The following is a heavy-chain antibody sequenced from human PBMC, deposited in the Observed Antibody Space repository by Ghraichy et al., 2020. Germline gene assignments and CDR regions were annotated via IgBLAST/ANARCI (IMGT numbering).Heavy chain of an antibody. V-gene: IGHV1-69*13. D-gene: IGHD3-3*01. Sequence: SVKVSCKASGGTFSSYAISWVRQAPGQGLEWMGGIIPIFGTANYAQKFQGRVTITADESTSTAYMELSSLRSEDTAVYYCASPSYYDFWSGWRNYYYYGMDVWGQGTTVTVSS. CDR2: IIPIFGTA. CDR1: GGTFSSYA. CDR3: ASPSYYDFWSGWRNYYYYGMDV. J-gene: IGHJ6*02.